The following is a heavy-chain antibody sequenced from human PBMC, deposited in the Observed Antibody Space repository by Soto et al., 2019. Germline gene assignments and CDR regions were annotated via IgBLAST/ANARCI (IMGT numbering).Heavy chain of an antibody. Sequence: SVKVSCKASGVTFSSYAISWVRQAPGQGLAWMGGIIPIFGTANYAQKFQGRVTITADKSTSTAYMELSSLRSEDTAVYYCARDRMDTIFGVVTPSGCFDPWGQGTLVTVSS. CDR3: ARDRMDTIFGVVTPSGCFDP. CDR1: GVTFSSYA. J-gene: IGHJ5*02. CDR2: IIPIFGTA. V-gene: IGHV1-69*06. D-gene: IGHD3-3*01.